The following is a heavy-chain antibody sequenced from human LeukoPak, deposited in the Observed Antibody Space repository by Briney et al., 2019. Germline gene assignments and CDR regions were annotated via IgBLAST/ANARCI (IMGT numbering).Heavy chain of an antibody. CDR3: ARSSSSGIAIFDY. CDR2: ITTYNGNT. D-gene: IGHD6-19*01. CDR1: GYTFTNYG. V-gene: IGHV1-18*01. J-gene: IGHJ4*02. Sequence: ASVKVSCKASGYTFTNYGIRWVRQAPGQGLEWMGGITTYNGNTNYAQKLQGRVTMTTDTSTTTAYMELRSLRSDDTAAYYCARSSSSGIAIFDYWGQGTLVTVSS.